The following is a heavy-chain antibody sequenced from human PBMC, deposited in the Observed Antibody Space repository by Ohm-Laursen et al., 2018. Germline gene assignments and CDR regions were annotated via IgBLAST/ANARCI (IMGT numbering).Heavy chain of an antibody. V-gene: IGHV4-4*07. D-gene: IGHD3-16*01. J-gene: IGHJ4*02. Sequence: SQTLSLTCPVSGDSISSYYWSWIRQPAGKGLEWIGRIYSSGSTNYNPSLKSQVTMSVDTSKNQFSLKLSSVTAADTAVYYCAREVMAASYYFDSWGQGTLVTVSS. CDR3: AREVMAASYYFDS. CDR1: GDSISSYY. CDR2: IYSSGST.